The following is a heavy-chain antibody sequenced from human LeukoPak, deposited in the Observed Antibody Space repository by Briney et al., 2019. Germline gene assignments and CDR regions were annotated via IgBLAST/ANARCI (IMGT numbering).Heavy chain of an antibody. Sequence: GGSLRLSCAASGFTFSIFGMHWVRQAPGTGLEWVALMSNDGVNRYYADSVKGRFTIPRDNSKNTLYLQMNSLRAEDTALYYCAKERGYSGYFDYWGQGTLVTVSS. CDR2: MSNDGVNR. V-gene: IGHV3-30*18. D-gene: IGHD5-12*01. CDR1: GFTFSIFG. J-gene: IGHJ4*02. CDR3: AKERGYSGYFDY.